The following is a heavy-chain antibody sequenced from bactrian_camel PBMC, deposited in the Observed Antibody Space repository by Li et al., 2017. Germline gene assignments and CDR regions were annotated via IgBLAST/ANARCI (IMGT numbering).Heavy chain of an antibody. V-gene: IGHV3S53*01. J-gene: IGHJ4*01. CDR1: QFTFSSSRSC. Sequence: HVQLVESGGGLVQAGVSLKLSCVASQFTFSSSRSCMGWFRQVPGKEREGVAALDSDGTTSYADSVKGRFTISRDDAKNTVYLRMNNLKPEDTAMYYCKAVAFGAQWCDGGWGQGTQVTVS. D-gene: IGHD4*01. CDR2: LDSDGTT. CDR3: KAVAFGAQWCDGG.